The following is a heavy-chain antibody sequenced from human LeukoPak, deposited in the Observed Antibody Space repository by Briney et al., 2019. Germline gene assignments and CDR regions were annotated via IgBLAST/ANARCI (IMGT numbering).Heavy chain of an antibody. CDR3: ARLAYYDSSGSDY. D-gene: IGHD3-22*01. CDR2: IYYSGST. V-gene: IGHV4-59*01. Sequence: SSETLSLTCTVSGGSISSYYWSWIRQPPGKGLEWIGYIYYSGSTNYNPSLKSRVTISVDTSKNQFSLKLSSVTAADTAVYYCARLAYYDSSGSDYWGQGTLVTVSS. J-gene: IGHJ4*02. CDR1: GGSISSYY.